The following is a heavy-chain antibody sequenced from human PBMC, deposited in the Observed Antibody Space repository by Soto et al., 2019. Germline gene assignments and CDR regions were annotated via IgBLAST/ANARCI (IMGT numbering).Heavy chain of an antibody. Sequence: PGGSLRLSSAASEFTCISHSINWVRQAPGKGLEWVSSTSSSSSYIYYADSVKGRFTISRDNAKNSLYLQMNSLRAEDTAVYYCARFPVVVVAAGLYYFDYWGQGTLVTVSS. J-gene: IGHJ4*02. CDR1: EFTCISHS. CDR2: TSSSSSYI. V-gene: IGHV3-21*01. CDR3: ARFPVVVVAAGLYYFDY. D-gene: IGHD2-15*01.